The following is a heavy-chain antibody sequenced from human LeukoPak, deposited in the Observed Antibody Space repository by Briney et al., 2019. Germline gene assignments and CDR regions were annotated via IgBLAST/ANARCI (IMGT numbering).Heavy chain of an antibody. CDR3: ASYASGYNWLKA. Sequence: LVASVKVSCKASGHTFTVYYIHWVRQAPGQGLEWMGWIHPGTGDTNCAQRFQGRVTVTRDTSITTAYMELSSLKSDDTAVYYCASYASGYNWLKAWGQGTLVTVSS. CDR1: GHTFTVYY. J-gene: IGHJ5*02. CDR2: IHPGTGDT. D-gene: IGHD3-10*01. V-gene: IGHV1-2*03.